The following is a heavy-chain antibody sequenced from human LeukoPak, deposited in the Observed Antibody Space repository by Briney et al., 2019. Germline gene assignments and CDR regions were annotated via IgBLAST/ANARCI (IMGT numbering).Heavy chain of an antibody. J-gene: IGHJ3*02. V-gene: IGHV3-7*01. CDR3: ARAHYDYAWGSYRYSPDAFDI. CDR2: IKRDGSEK. Sequence: GSLRLSCAASGFTYSSYWMSWVRQAPGKGLEWVANIKRDGSEKYYVDSVKGRFTISRDNAKNSLYLQMNSLRAEDTAVYYCARAHYDYAWGSYRYSPDAFDIWGQGTMVTVSS. CDR1: GFTYSSYW. D-gene: IGHD3-16*02.